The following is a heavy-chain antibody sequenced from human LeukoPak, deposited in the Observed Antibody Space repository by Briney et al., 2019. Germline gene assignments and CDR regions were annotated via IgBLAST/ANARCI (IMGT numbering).Heavy chain of an antibody. J-gene: IGHJ6*02. CDR3: ATDPGEIVPAAKGPRGDYCYGMDV. V-gene: IGHV1-8*01. CDR1: GYTFTSYD. Sequence: ASVKVSCKASGYTFTSYDINWVRQATGQGLEWMGWMNPNSGNTGYAQKLQGRVTMTRNTSISTAYMELNSLRSDDTAVYYCATDPGEIVPAAKGPRGDYCYGMDVWGQGTTVTVSS. CDR2: MNPNSGNT. D-gene: IGHD2-2*01.